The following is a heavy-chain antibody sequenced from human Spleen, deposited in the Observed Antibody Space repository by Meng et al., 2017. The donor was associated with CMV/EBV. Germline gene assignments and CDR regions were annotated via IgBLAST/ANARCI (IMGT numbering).Heavy chain of an antibody. J-gene: IGHJ5*02. Sequence: SETLSLTCTVSGASVSSYNWSWIRQPPGKGLEWIGCLYSSGNTNYNPTLKNRVTISLGTAKSQFTLKLRSVTAADTAFYYCARNYCSSGGCFKYSDNWFDPWGQGTLVTVSS. D-gene: IGHD2-15*01. V-gene: IGHV4-59*02. CDR2: LYSSGNT. CDR1: GASVSSYN. CDR3: ARNYCSSGGCFKYSDNWFDP.